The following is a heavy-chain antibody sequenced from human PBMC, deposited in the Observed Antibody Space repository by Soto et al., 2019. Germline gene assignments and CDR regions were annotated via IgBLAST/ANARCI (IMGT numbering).Heavy chain of an antibody. CDR2: IYYSGST. CDR1: GGSVSIGSYC. V-gene: IGHV4-61*01. CDR3: ARSTYYYDSSGYYPDY. J-gene: IGHJ4*02. D-gene: IGHD3-22*01. Sequence: PSETLSLTCTVSGGSVSIGSYCWSWIRQPPGKGLEWIGYIYYSGSTNYNPSLKSRVTISVDTSKNQFSLKLSSVTAADTAVYYCARSTYYYDSSGYYPDYWGQGTLVTVSS.